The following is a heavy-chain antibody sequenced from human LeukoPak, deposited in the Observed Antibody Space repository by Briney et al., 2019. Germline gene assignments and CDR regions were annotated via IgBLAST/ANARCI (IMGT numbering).Heavy chain of an antibody. D-gene: IGHD6-19*01. Sequence: GGSLRLSCAASGFTFIDYDMHWVRQVIGKGLEWVSAIGIRGDTHYSGSVKGRFTISRENAESSLYLQMNSLRAEDTAVYYCARALRKLADSGWYLVPLDYWGQGTLVTVSS. CDR1: GFTFIDYD. CDR3: ARALRKLADSGWYLVPLDY. V-gene: IGHV3-13*01. J-gene: IGHJ4*02. CDR2: IGIRGDT.